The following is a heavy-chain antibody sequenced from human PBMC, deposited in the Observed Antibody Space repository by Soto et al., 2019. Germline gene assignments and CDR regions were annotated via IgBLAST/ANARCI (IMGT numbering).Heavy chain of an antibody. CDR1: VFTFSSND. J-gene: IGHJ4*02. V-gene: IGHV3-23*01. CDR3: ATPPYWFNSGWYVGFDY. CDR2: ISGSGGST. D-gene: IGHD6-19*01. Sequence: GGSLRLTCAASVFTFSSNDMSWVRQAPGKGLEWVSTISGSGGSTYYADSVKGRFTISRDNSKNTLYLQVNSLRAEDTAVYYCATPPYWFNSGWYVGFDYWGQGTLVTVSS.